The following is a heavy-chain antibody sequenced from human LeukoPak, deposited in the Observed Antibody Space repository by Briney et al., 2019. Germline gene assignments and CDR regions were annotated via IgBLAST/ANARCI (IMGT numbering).Heavy chain of an antibody. V-gene: IGHV1-18*01. CDR3: ARGQNWFDP. J-gene: IGHJ5*02. CDR2: INPYDGTT. CDR1: GYTFTTYG. Sequence: ASVGVSCKTSGYTFTTYGVSWVRQAPGQGFEWTGWINPYDGTTKYAQKLQGRVTLTTDTSTSTAYMDLRSLRSDDTAVYYCARGQNWFDPWGQGTLVTVSS.